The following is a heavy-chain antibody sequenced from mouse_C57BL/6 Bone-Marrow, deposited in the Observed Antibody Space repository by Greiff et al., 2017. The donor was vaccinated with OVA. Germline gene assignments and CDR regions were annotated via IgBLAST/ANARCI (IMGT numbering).Heavy chain of an antibody. V-gene: IGHV5-6*01. J-gene: IGHJ3*01. Sequence: DVHLVESGGDLVKPGGSLKLSCAASGFTFSSYGMSWVRQTPDKRLEWVATISSGGSYTYYPDSVKGRFTISRDNAKNTLYLQMSSLNSEDTAMYYCARHFAYWGRGSLVPVSA. CDR1: GFTFSSYG. CDR3: ARHFAY. CDR2: ISSGGSYT.